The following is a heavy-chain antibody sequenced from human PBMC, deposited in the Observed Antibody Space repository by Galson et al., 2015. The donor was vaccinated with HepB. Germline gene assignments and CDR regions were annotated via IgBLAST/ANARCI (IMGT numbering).Heavy chain of an antibody. CDR3: ARLGPYNYDTLAYSHPFDF. Sequence: SLRLSCAVSGFIFSNYNMNWVRQAPGKGLEWVSSITSGGSYRDYADSVKGRFTVSRDDANNSLFLQMNGLSAEDTAVYYCARLGPYNYDTLAYSHPFDFWGPGTVVTVSS. J-gene: IGHJ4*02. V-gene: IGHV3-21*01. CDR1: GFIFSNYN. D-gene: IGHD3-16*01. CDR2: ITSGGSYR.